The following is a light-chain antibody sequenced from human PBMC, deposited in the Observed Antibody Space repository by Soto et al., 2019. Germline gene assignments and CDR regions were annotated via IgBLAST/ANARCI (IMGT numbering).Light chain of an antibody. Sequence: AIRMTQSPSSFSASTGDRVTITCRASQGISSYLAWYQQKPGKAPKLLIYAASTLQSGVPSRFSGSGSGTDFTLTISCLQSEDVATYYCQQYYSYPPLTFGGGTKVDIK. CDR1: QGISSY. J-gene: IGKJ4*01. V-gene: IGKV1-8*01. CDR2: AAS. CDR3: QQYYSYPPLT.